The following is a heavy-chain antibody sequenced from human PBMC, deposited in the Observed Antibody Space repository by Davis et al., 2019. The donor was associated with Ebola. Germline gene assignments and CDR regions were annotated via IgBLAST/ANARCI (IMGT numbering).Heavy chain of an antibody. Sequence: PSETLSLTCAVSGGSISSGGYYWSWIRQPPGKGLEWIGYIYYSGSTNYNPSLKSRVTISVDTSKNQFSLKLSSVTAADTAVYYCAGRRGTPVDAFDIWGQGTMVTVSS. CDR2: IYYSGST. D-gene: IGHD2-15*01. J-gene: IGHJ3*02. CDR1: GGSISSGGYY. CDR3: AGRRGTPVDAFDI. V-gene: IGHV4-61*08.